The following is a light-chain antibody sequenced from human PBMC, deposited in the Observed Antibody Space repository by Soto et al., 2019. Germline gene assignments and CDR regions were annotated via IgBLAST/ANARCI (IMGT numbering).Light chain of an antibody. CDR1: QRVSSY. CDR3: QQRSNWPAIT. CDR2: DAS. Sequence: EIVLTQSPATLSFSPGERATLSCRASQRVSSYLAWYQQKPGQAPRLLIYDASNRATGIPARFSGSGSGTDFTLTISSLEPEDFAVYYCQQRSNWPAITFGQGTRLEIK. J-gene: IGKJ5*01. V-gene: IGKV3-11*01.